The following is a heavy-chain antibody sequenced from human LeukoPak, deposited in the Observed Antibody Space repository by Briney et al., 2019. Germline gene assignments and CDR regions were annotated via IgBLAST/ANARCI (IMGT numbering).Heavy chain of an antibody. V-gene: IGHV3-30*02. CDR1: GFTFSSYG. J-gene: IGHJ6*03. CDR3: AKDGGCSSTSCYHYYYYMDV. CDR2: IRYDGGNK. Sequence: PGGSLRLSCAASGFTFSSYGMHWVRQAPGKGLEWVAFIRYDGGNKYYADSVKGRFTISRDNSKNTLYLQMNSLRAEDTAVYCCAKDGGCSSTSCYHYYYYMDVWGKGTTVTVSS. D-gene: IGHD2-2*01.